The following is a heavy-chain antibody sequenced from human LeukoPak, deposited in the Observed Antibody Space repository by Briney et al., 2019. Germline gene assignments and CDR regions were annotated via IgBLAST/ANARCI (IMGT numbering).Heavy chain of an antibody. V-gene: IGHV3-23*01. CDR1: GFTFSSYA. D-gene: IGHD3-10*01. CDR3: ARVAVTDYCGSGSRNWFDP. Sequence: GGSLRLSCAASGFTFSSYAMSWVRQAPGKGLEWVSAISGSGGSTYYADSVKGRFTISRDNSKNTLYLQMNSLRAEDTAVYYCARVAVTDYCGSGSRNWFDPWGQGTLVTVSS. J-gene: IGHJ5*02. CDR2: ISGSGGST.